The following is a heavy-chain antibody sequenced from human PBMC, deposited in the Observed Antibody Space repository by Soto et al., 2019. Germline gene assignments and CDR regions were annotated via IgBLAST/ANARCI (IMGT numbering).Heavy chain of an antibody. CDR1: GYTFNTCC. Sequence: HVQLVQSGPEVKEPGASVKVSCKASGYTFNTCCISWVRQAPGQGLEWMGWISPYNSNPNYAPKLHGRVTVTIDTSTSTVYMEVRNLRSEDTAVYYCARDERGHWGGTSCPHFDYWGQGTRVTVSS. D-gene: IGHD2-2*03. V-gene: IGHV1-18*01. CDR2: ISPYNSNP. CDR3: ARDERGHWGGTSCPHFDY. J-gene: IGHJ4*02.